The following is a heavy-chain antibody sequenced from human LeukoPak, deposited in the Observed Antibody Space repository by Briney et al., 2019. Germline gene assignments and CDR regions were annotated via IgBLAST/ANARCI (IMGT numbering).Heavy chain of an antibody. CDR2: FNPEDAET. CDR1: GYTLTEIS. J-gene: IGHJ4*02. V-gene: IGHV1-24*01. CDR3: ATEIVGYGDVHYFDS. Sequence: ASVKVSCKVSGYTLTEISMHWVRQAPGQGLEWMGGFNPEDAETIYARSFQGRLTVTEDTSTDTAYTELSSLRSEDTAMYYCATEIVGYGDVHYFDSWGQGTLVTVSS. D-gene: IGHD4-17*01.